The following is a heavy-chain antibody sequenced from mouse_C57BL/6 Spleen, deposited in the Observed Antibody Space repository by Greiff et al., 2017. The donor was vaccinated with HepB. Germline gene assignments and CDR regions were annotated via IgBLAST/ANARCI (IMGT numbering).Heavy chain of an antibody. V-gene: IGHV1-55*01. CDR3: AREGGIYSGYYFDY. CDR2: IYPGSGST. J-gene: IGHJ2*01. CDR1: GYTFTSYW. D-gene: IGHD2-1*01. Sequence: QVQLQQPGAELVKPGASVKMSCKASGYTFTSYWITWVKQRPGQGLEWIGDIYPGSGSTNYNEKFKSKATLTVDTSSSTAYMQLSSLTSEDSAVYYCAREGGIYSGYYFDYWGQGTTLTVSS.